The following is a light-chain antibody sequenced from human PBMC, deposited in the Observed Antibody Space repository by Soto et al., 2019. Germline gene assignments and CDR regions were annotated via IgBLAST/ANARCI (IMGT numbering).Light chain of an antibody. CDR3: LLSYRGAGEV. Sequence: QAVVTQEPSLTVSPGGTVTLTCGSSTGAVTSGHYPYWFQQKPGQAPRILIYDTSNKHSWTPARFSGSLLGGKATLTLSGAQPEDEADYYCLLSYRGAGEVFGGGTKVTVL. J-gene: IGLJ2*01. CDR2: DTS. CDR1: TGAVTSGHY. V-gene: IGLV7-46*01.